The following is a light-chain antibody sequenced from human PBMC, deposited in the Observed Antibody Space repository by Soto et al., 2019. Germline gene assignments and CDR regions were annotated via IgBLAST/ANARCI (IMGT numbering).Light chain of an antibody. J-gene: IGLJ3*02. CDR1: SSDVGAYNY. V-gene: IGLV2-14*01. CDR2: GVS. Sequence: QAVVTQPASVSGSPGQSITISCTGTSSDVGAYNYVSWYQQHPGKAPKLMIYGVSNRPSGIPNRFSGSKSGNTASLTISGFQAEDEADYYCNSYTTTSTVVFGGGTKVTVL. CDR3: NSYTTTSTVV.